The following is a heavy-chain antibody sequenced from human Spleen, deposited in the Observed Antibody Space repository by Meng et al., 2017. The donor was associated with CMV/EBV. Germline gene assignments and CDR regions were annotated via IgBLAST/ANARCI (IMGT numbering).Heavy chain of an antibody. CDR2: INPNDSDT. Sequence: AGVRQMPGKGLEWMGIINPNDSDTRYTPSFRGQVTISVDKSITTAFLQLSSLKATDTAMYFCARQHSQKLTLTPISWYYHFYGMDVWGQGTTVTVSS. D-gene: IGHD2-15*01. J-gene: IGHJ6*02. V-gene: IGHV5-51*01. CDR3: ARQHSQKLTLTPISWYYHFYGMDV.